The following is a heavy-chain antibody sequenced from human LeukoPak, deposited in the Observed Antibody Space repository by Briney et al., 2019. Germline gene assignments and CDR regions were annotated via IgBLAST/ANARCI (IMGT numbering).Heavy chain of an antibody. D-gene: IGHD3-22*01. CDR1: GGSFSGYY. CDR3: ARDYYYDSSGYGAFDI. V-gene: IGHV4-34*01. J-gene: IGHJ3*02. Sequence: PSQTLSLTCAVYGGSFSGYYWSWIRQPPGKGLEWIGEINHSGSTNYNPSLKSRVTISVDTSKNQFSLKLSSVTAADTAVYYCARDYYYDSSGYGAFDIWGQGTMVTVSS. CDR2: INHSGST.